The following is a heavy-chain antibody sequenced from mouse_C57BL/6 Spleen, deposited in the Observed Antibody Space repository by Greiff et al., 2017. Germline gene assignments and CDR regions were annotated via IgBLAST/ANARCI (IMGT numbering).Heavy chain of an antibody. D-gene: IGHD2-3*01. CDR2: IYPGDGDT. J-gene: IGHJ4*01. Sequence: QVQLQQSGAELVKPGASVKISCKASGYAFSSYWMNWVKQRPGKGLEWIGQIYPGDGDTNYNGKFKGKATLTADKSSSTAYMQLSSLTSEDSAVDFCARGDYDGYSGYAMDYWGQGTSVTVSS. CDR3: ARGDYDGYSGYAMDY. V-gene: IGHV1-80*01. CDR1: GYAFSSYW.